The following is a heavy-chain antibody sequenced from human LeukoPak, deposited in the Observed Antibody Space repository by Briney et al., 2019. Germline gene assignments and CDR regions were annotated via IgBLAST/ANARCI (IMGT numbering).Heavy chain of an antibody. J-gene: IGHJ4*02. V-gene: IGHV3-48*03. CDR1: GFTFSSYE. D-gene: IGHD3-9*01. CDR2: ISSSGSTI. CDR3: ARAERYFAAVHFDY. Sequence: GGSLRLSCAASGFTFSSYEMNWVRQAPGKGLEWVSYISSSGSTIYYADSMKGRFTISRDNAKNSLYLQMNSLRAEDTAVYYCARAERYFAAVHFDYWGQGTLVTVSS.